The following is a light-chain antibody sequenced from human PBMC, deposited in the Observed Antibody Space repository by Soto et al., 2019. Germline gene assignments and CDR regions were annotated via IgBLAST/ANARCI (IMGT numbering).Light chain of an antibody. J-gene: IGKJ1*01. CDR1: QSVRSH. V-gene: IGKV3-15*01. CDR3: QQYNNWPRT. CDR2: GAS. Sequence: ETVMTQSPVTLSVSPGERVTLSCRASQSVRSHLAWYQQKPGQAPRLLIFGASTRATGIPARFSGSGSGTEFTLTISSLQSEDFVAYYCQQYNNWPRTFGQGTKVEIK.